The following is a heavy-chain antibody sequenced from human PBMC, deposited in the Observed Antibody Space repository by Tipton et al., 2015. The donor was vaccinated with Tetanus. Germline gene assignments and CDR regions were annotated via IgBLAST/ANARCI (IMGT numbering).Heavy chain of an antibody. CDR2: VIYDGTS. CDR3: ARGVPYSTTMGSDWFDP. D-gene: IGHD2-2*01. V-gene: IGHV4-34*01. CDR1: GVSVRSYY. J-gene: IGHJ5*02. Sequence: TLSLTCTVSGVSVRSYYWSWIRQSPDKGLEWLGDVIYDGTSYSNPSLNSRVKISLDTSMNQVSLTLTSVTAADTALYYCARGVPYSTTMGSDWFDPWGQGTLVTVSS.